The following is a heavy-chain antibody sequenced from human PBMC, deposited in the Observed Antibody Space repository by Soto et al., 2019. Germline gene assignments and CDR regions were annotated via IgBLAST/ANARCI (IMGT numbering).Heavy chain of an antibody. CDR3: ARVKPSQANWLSTGAFDI. V-gene: IGHV6-1*01. CDR1: GDSVSSNSAA. Sequence: SQTLSLTCAISGDSVSSNSAAWNWIRQSPSRGLEWLGRTYYRSKWYNDYAVSVKSRITINPDTSKNQFSLQLNSVTPEDTAVYYCARVKPSQANWLSTGAFDIWGQGTMVTVSS. CDR2: TYYRSKWYN. D-gene: IGHD3-9*01. J-gene: IGHJ3*02.